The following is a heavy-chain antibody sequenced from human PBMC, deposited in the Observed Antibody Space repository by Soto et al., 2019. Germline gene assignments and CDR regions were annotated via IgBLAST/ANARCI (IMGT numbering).Heavy chain of an antibody. CDR1: GFTFSSYS. D-gene: IGHD3-3*01. CDR3: ARGVNSYDFWSGYYTGGALYY. J-gene: IGHJ4*02. V-gene: IGHV3-48*01. Sequence: PGGSLRLSCAASGFTFSSYSMNWVRQAPGKGLEWVSYISSSSTIYYADSVKGRFTISRDNAKNSLYLQMNSLRAEDTAVYYCARGVNSYDFWSGYYTGGALYYWGQGTLVTVSS. CDR2: ISSSSTI.